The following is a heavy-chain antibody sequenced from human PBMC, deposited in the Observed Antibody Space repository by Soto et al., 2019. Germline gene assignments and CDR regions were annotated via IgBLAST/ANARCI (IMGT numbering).Heavy chain of an antibody. CDR3: ARADYYGSGSYYNTRPYYFDY. CDR2: ISAYNGNT. J-gene: IGHJ4*01. V-gene: IGHV1-18*01. D-gene: IGHD3-10*01. CDR1: GYTFTSYG. Sequence: ASLKVSCKPSGYTFTSYGISWVRQAPGQGLEWMGWISAYNGNTNYAQKLQGRVTMTTDTSTSTAYMELRSLRSDDTAVYYCARADYYGSGSYYNTRPYYFDYWG.